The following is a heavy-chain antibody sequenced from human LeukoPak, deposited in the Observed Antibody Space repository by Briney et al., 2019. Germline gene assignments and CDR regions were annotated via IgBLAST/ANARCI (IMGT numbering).Heavy chain of an antibody. CDR2: ISSSSSTI. J-gene: IGHJ4*02. D-gene: IGHD3-22*01. Sequence: GGSLRLSCAASGFTFSSYSMNWVRQAPGKGLEWVSYISSSSSTIYYADSVKGRFTISRDNAKNSLYLQMNSLRAEDTAVYYCAKGPVSVVRYYFDYWGQGTLVTVSS. V-gene: IGHV3-48*01. CDR3: AKGPVSVVRYYFDY. CDR1: GFTFSSYS.